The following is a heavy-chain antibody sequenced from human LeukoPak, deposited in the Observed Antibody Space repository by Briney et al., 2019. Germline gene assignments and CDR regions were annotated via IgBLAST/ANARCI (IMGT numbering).Heavy chain of an antibody. D-gene: IGHD2-15*01. CDR1: GYRFSSYW. CDR2: IYPGDSET. J-gene: IGHJ4*02. CDR3: VRALGYCSSGSCYYYDY. Sequence: GESLKISCKGSGYRFSSYWIGWVRQMPGKGLEGMGIIYPGDSETSYSPSFQGQVTISADKSISTAYLQWSSLKASDTAMYYCVRALGYCSSGSCYYYDYWGQGTLVTVSS. V-gene: IGHV5-51*01.